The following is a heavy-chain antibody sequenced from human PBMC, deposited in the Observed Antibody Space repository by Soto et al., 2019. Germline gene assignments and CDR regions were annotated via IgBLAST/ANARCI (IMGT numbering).Heavy chain of an antibody. CDR3: ARMALRSGNYPWGYYGVDV. V-gene: IGHV3-23*01. Sequence: GGSLRLSCAASGFTFSSYAMSWVRQAPGKGLEWVSAISGSGGSTYYADSVKGRFTISRDNSKNTLYLQMNSLRAEDTAVYYSARMALRSGNYPWGYYGVDVWGQGTTVTVSS. J-gene: IGHJ6*02. D-gene: IGHD1-26*01. CDR2: ISGSGGST. CDR1: GFTFSSYA.